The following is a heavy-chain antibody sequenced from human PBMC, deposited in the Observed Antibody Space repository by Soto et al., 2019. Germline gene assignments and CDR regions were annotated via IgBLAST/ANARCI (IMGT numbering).Heavy chain of an antibody. CDR1: GYSFTSYW. CDR3: ASSSYCGGDCYSSAFDI. CDR2: IYPGDSDT. J-gene: IGHJ3*02. D-gene: IGHD2-21*02. Sequence: RGESLKISCKGSGYSFTSYWIGWVRQMPGKGLEWMGIIYPGDSDTRYSPSFQGQVTISADKSISTAYLQWSSLKASDTAMYYCASSSYCGGDCYSSAFDIWGQGTMVTVSS. V-gene: IGHV5-51*01.